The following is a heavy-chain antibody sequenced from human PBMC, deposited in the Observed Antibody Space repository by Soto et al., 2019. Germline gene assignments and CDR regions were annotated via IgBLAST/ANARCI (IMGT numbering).Heavy chain of an antibody. CDR2: IDSSGEK. J-gene: IGHJ5*02. CDR1: GLSITDSEMG. Sequence: QVTLKESGPVLVKPTDTLTLRCTVSGLSITDSEMGVSWIRQPPGQPLEWLAHIDSSGEKSYRTFLKSRLAISKDTSKSQIVLTMTNMDPADTATYYCARRHLAVAVSPWFDPWGQGSPVTVSS. D-gene: IGHD6-19*01. V-gene: IGHV2-26*01. CDR3: ARRHLAVAVSPWFDP.